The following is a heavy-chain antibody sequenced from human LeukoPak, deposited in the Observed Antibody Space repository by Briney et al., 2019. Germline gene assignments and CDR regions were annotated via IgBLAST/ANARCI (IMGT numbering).Heavy chain of an antibody. CDR3: ARVRDLYRDY. J-gene: IGHJ4*02. CDR1: GFTFSTYT. V-gene: IGHV3-21*01. CDR2: ISSGSTYM. D-gene: IGHD2-2*02. Sequence: PGGSLRLSCTASGFTFSTYTMNRVRQAPGKGLEWVSSISSGSTYMFYADSVKGRFTISRDNTKNSLYLQMNSLRVEDTAVYYCARVRDLYRDYWGQGTLVTVSS.